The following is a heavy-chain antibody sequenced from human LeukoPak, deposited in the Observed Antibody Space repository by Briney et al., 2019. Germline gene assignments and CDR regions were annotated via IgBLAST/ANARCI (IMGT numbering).Heavy chain of an antibody. V-gene: IGHV4-4*07. CDR1: GGSISSYY. CDR2: IYTSGST. D-gene: IGHD6-19*01. CDR3: ARGRLAVAVREAFDI. J-gene: IGHJ3*02. Sequence: SETLSLTCTVSGGSISSYYWSWIRQPAGKGLEWIGRIYTSGSTNYNPSLKSRGTMSVDTSKNQFSLKLSSVSAADTAVYYCARGRLAVAVREAFDIWGQGTMVTVSS.